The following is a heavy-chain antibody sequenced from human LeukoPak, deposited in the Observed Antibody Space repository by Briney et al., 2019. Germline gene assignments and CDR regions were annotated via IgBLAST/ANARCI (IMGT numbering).Heavy chain of an antibody. CDR1: GYSISSGYY. CDR2: IYHSGST. J-gene: IGHJ5*02. D-gene: IGHD3-3*01. CDR3: ARCIDDFPPSIWFAP. Sequence: SETLSLTCAVSGYSISSGYYWGWIPQPPGKGLEWIVSIYHSGSTYYNPSLKSRVTISVDTSKNQFSLKLSSVTAADTPVYYGARCIDDFPPSIWFAPWGQGTLVTVSS. V-gene: IGHV4-38-2*01.